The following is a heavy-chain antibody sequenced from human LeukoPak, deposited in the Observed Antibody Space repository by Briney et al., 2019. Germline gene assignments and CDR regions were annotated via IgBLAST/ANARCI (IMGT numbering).Heavy chain of an antibody. CDR3: AKTSRRNSAYDSPFDS. D-gene: IGHD5-12*01. CDR2: VLGSGSDT. J-gene: IGHJ4*02. CDR1: GFTFSTYA. V-gene: IGHV3-23*01. Sequence: GGSLRLSCAVSGFTFSTYAMSWVRQAPGKGLEWVSAVLGSGSDTYYADSVKGRFTISRDNSKNTLYLQMNSLRAEDTAIYYCAKTSRRNSAYDSPFDSWGQGTLVTVSS.